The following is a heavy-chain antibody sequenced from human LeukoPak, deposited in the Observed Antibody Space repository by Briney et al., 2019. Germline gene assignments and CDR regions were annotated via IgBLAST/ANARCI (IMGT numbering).Heavy chain of an antibody. V-gene: IGHV1-2*02. CDR3: ATDPLRIYCSGGSCYFSFDY. Sequence: ASVKVSCKASGYTFTGYYMHWVRQAPGQGLEWMGWINPNSGGTNYAQKFQGRVTMTRDTSISTAYMELSRLRSDDTAVYYCATDPLRIYCSGGSCYFSFDYWGQGTLVTVSS. CDR1: GYTFTGYY. J-gene: IGHJ4*02. D-gene: IGHD2-15*01. CDR2: INPNSGGT.